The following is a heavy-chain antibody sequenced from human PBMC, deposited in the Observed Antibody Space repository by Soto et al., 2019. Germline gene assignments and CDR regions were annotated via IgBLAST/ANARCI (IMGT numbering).Heavy chain of an antibody. D-gene: IGHD3-16*02. CDR3: ARHGSF. CDR1: NGAISTTRYN. V-gene: IGHV4-39*01. CDR2: IYYTGST. J-gene: IGHJ4*02. Sequence: QMQLQESGPGLVKPSETLSLTCTVSNGAISTTRYNWGWIRQSPGKGLEWIGTIYYTGSTYYTPSLESRVTRAVDTSKTQFSLKLASVTAADTAVYYCARHGSFWGQGTLVIVSS.